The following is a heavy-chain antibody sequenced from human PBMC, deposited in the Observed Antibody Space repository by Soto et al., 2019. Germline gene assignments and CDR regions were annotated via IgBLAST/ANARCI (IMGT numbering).Heavy chain of an antibody. CDR1: GYTFTGYY. CDR2: INPNSGAS. V-gene: IGHV1-2*02. Sequence: ASVKVSCKDSGYTFTGYYIHRARQAPGQGLERMGGINPNSGASNYAKKFQGRVTMTRDTSISTAYMELSRLRSEETAVYYCARYCSSTSCQFDPWGQGTLVTVSS. CDR3: ARYCSSTSCQFDP. J-gene: IGHJ5*02. D-gene: IGHD2-2*01.